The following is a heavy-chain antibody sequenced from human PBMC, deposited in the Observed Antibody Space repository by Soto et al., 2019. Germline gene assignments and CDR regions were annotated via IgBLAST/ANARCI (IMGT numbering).Heavy chain of an antibody. Sequence: PSETLSLTCTVTGGSISSKSYYWGWIRQPPGKGLEWIGSIYYSGSTYNNPSLRSRVSMSIDTSKDQSSLKLKSVTAADPALYFSVTQRNSVVSIAYFDVWGPGSLVTVSS. D-gene: IGHD6-6*01. CDR3: VTQRNSVVSIAYFDV. J-gene: IGHJ4*02. CDR1: GGSISSKSYY. V-gene: IGHV4-39*01. CDR2: IYYSGST.